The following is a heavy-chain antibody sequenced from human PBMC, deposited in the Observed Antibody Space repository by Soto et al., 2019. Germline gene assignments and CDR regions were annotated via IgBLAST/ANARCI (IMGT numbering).Heavy chain of an antibody. CDR1: GFTFSNHA. J-gene: IGHJ6*02. CDR2: ISYDGSNK. V-gene: IGHV3-30-3*01. Sequence: GGSLRLSCAASGFTFSNHAMHRVRQAPGKGLEWVAVISYDGSNKYYADSVKGRFTISRDNSKNTLYLQMNSLRAEDTAVYYCASPFDFWSGYSQDYYYYYGMDVWGQGTTVTVSS. CDR3: ASPFDFWSGYSQDYYYYYGMDV. D-gene: IGHD3-3*01.